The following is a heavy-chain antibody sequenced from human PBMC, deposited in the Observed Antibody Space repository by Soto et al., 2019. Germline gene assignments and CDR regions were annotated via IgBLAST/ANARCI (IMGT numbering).Heavy chain of an antibody. V-gene: IGHV3-7*05. CDR1: GFTLSAYW. D-gene: IGHD6-13*01. CDR3: ARDVFAGSSSLYRDAFDI. Sequence: EVQLEESGGDLVQPGGSLRLSCAASGFTLSAYWMTWVRQAPGKGLEWVANINRDGSKKSYLDSVRGRFTISRDNVGNSLYLQMDSVRADGPALYECARDVFAGSSSLYRDAFDIWGQGKRVTVSS. CDR2: INRDGSKK. J-gene: IGHJ3*02.